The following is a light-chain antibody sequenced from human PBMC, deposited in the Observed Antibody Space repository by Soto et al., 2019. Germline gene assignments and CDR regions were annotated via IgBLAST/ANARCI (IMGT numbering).Light chain of an antibody. Sequence: IQMTQSPSTLSASLGDRVTITCGASQTIDSWLACYQQRPGKPPNLLIYKASTLASGVPSRFSGSGSGTEFTLTINSLQPDDFATYYCQQYHIYSGTFGQGTKVDIK. J-gene: IGKJ1*01. CDR2: KAS. V-gene: IGKV1-5*03. CDR1: QTIDSW. CDR3: QQYHIYSGT.